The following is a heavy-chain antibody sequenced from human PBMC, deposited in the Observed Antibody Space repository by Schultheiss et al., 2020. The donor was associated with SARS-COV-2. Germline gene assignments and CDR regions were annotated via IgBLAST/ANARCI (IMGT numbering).Heavy chain of an antibody. V-gene: IGHV4-4*07. Sequence: SETLSLTCTVSGGSISSYYWSWIRQPAGKGLEWIGRIHTSGSTNYNPSLKSRVTISVDTSKNQFSLKLSSVTAADTAVYYCGSDSAWQVLIGYWGRGTLVTVSS. J-gene: IGHJ4*02. CDR3: GSDSAWQVLIGY. D-gene: IGHD6-19*01. CDR1: GGSISSYY. CDR2: IHTSGST.